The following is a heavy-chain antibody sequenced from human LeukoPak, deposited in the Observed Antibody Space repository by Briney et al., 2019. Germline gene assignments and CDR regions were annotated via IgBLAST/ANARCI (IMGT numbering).Heavy chain of an antibody. CDR2: ISYDGSNK. Sequence: PGRSLRLSCAASGFTFSSYGMHWVRQAPGKGLEWVAVISYDGSNKYYADSVKGRFTISRDNSKNTLYLQMNSLRAEDTAVYSCAREGLWFGELFKGGFDYWGQGTLVTVSS. J-gene: IGHJ4*02. V-gene: IGHV3-30*03. CDR1: GFTFSSYG. CDR3: AREGLWFGELFKGGFDY. D-gene: IGHD3-10*01.